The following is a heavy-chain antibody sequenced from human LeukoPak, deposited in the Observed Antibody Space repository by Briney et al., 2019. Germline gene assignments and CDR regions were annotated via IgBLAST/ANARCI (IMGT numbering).Heavy chain of an antibody. Sequence: GGALRLSCAASGFTFSSYAMHWVRQAPGQGLEWMGWINPNSGGTNYAQKFQGRVTMTSDTSISTAYMELSRLRSDDTAVYYCARDRSGFDIWGQGTMVTVSS. CDR3: ARDRSGFDI. D-gene: IGHD3-3*01. J-gene: IGHJ3*02. V-gene: IGHV1-2*02. CDR1: GFTFSSYA. CDR2: INPNSGGT.